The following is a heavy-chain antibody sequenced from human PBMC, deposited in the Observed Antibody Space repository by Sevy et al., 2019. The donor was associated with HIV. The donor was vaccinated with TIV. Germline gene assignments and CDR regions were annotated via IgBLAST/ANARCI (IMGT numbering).Heavy chain of an antibody. CDR3: AKGGGMTTVALSGLDI. CDR2: ISIGGGQT. V-gene: IGHV3-23*01. CDR1: GFTFNNFA. D-gene: IGHD4-4*01. Sequence: GGSLRLSCAASGFTFNNFAMSWIRQAPGKGLEWVSSISIGGGQTYYADSVRGRFIISRDNSRNTLYVEMNSLRAEDTAIYYCAKGGGMTTVALSGLDIWGQGTTVTVSS. J-gene: IGHJ3*02.